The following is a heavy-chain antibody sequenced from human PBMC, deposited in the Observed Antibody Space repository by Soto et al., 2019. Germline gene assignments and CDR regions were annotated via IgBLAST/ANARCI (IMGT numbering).Heavy chain of an antibody. CDR3: AKGSIEFSASVDI. V-gene: IGHV3-23*01. CDR1: GFSFSSYA. D-gene: IGHD1-26*01. Sequence: EVQLLESGGGLVQPGGSLRLSCVASGFSFSSYAMVWVRQAPGKGLEWVSVISARGGSSYFADSVKGRFTISRDNSKNVLSLEMNSPRAEDTAIYFCAKGSIEFSASVDIWGQGTLVLVSS. CDR2: ISARGGSS. J-gene: IGHJ4*02.